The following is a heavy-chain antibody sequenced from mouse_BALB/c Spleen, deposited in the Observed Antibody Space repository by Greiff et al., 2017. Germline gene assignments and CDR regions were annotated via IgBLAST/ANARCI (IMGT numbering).Heavy chain of an antibody. V-gene: IGHV1S81*02. J-gene: IGHJ2*01. D-gene: IGHD2-1*01. CDR1: GYTFTSYW. Sequence: QVQLQQPGAELVKPGASVKLSCKASGYTFTSYWMHWVKQRPGQGLEWIGEINPSNGRTDYNEKFKSKATLTVDKSSSTAYMQLSSLTSEDSAVYYCIYYGNYFDYWGQGTTLTVSS. CDR3: IYYGNYFDY. CDR2: INPSNGRT.